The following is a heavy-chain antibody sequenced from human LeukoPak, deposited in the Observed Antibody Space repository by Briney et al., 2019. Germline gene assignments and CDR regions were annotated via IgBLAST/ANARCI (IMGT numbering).Heavy chain of an antibody. V-gene: IGHV3-23*01. Sequence: GGSLRLSCAVSGFTFYNYGMSWVRQAPGKGLEWVSAISGSGGSTYYADSVKGRFTISRDNSKNTLYLQMNSLRAEDTAVYYCATLPTYYYGSGSYEADYYMDVWGKGTTVTISS. CDR3: ATLPTYYYGSGSYEADYYMDV. CDR1: GFTFYNYG. D-gene: IGHD3-10*01. J-gene: IGHJ6*03. CDR2: ISGSGGST.